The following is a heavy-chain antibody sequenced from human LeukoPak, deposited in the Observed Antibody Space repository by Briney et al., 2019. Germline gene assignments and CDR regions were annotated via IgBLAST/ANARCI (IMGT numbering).Heavy chain of an antibody. J-gene: IGHJ5*02. V-gene: IGHV1-8*01. D-gene: IGHD2-15*01. Sequence: ASVKVSCKASGYTFTSYDINWVRQATGQGLEWMGWMNPNSGNTGYAQKFQGRVTMTRNTSISTAYMELSSLRSEDTAVYYCARGGARSPPCSGGSCYSWGKYNWFDPWGQGTLVTVSS. CDR2: MNPNSGNT. CDR1: GYTFTSYD. CDR3: ARGGARSPPCSGGSCYSWGKYNWFDP.